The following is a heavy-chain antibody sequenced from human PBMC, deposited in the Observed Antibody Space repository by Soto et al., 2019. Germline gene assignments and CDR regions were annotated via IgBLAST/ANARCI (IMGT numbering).Heavy chain of an antibody. Sequence: SETLSLTCTVSGGSIISGGYYCSCIRQHPGKGLEWIGYIYYSGSTYYNPSLKSRVTISVDTSKNQFSLKLSSVTAADTAVYYCARGLAAGTYAFDIWGQGTMVTVSS. CDR2: IYYSGST. J-gene: IGHJ3*02. V-gene: IGHV4-31*03. CDR3: ARGLAAGTYAFDI. D-gene: IGHD6-13*01. CDR1: GGSIISGGYY.